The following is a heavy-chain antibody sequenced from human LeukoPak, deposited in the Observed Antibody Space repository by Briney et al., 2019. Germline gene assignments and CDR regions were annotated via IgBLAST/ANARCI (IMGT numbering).Heavy chain of an antibody. Sequence: ASVKVSCKASGGTFSSYAISWVRQAPGQGLEWMGGIIPIFGTANYAQKFQGRVTITADESTGTAYMELSSLRSEDTAVYYCARVGVATLTIDYWGQGTLVTVSS. CDR2: IIPIFGTA. D-gene: IGHD5-12*01. J-gene: IGHJ4*02. CDR1: GGTFSSYA. V-gene: IGHV1-69*13. CDR3: ARVGVATLTIDY.